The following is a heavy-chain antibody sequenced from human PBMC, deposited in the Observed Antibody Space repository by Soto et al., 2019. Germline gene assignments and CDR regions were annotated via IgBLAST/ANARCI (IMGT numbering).Heavy chain of an antibody. Sequence: QVQLQESGPRLVRPSETLSLTCSVSGGSITSYYWSWIRQPPGEGLEWIGYIYYTGRTNYNPSLKGRVTILVDTSKNQFSLKLSSVTAADTAIYYCARHETYGSSSYYSYGMDVWGPGTTVTVSS. CDR2: IYYTGRT. CDR1: GGSITSYY. CDR3: ARHETYGSSSYYSYGMDV. V-gene: IGHV4-59*08. D-gene: IGHD3-10*01. J-gene: IGHJ6*02.